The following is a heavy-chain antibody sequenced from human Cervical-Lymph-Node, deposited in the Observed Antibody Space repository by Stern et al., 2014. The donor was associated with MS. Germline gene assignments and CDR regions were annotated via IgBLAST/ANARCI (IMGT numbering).Heavy chain of an antibody. CDR3: ALSSETSDRWYSLGYDL. CDR2: IFPVFGTP. J-gene: IGHJ5*02. D-gene: IGHD6-13*01. Sequence: QVQLVQSGAEVTKPGSSVKVSCKASGGTFSKFPSSWVRQAPGQGLEWMGGIFPVFGTPTSAQDFRGRVTITADFSTSTVYMELSSLRSDDTAVYYCALSSETSDRWYSLGYDLWGQGTLVTVSS. V-gene: IGHV1-69*01. CDR1: GGTFSKFP.